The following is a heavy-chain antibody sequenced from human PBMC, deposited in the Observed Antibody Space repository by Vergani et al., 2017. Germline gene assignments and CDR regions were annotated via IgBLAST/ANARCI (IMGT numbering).Heavy chain of an antibody. J-gene: IGHJ6*02. CDR1: GYSFTSYW. CDR3: ASTTTTVGGWSGYYGMDV. CDR2: IYPGDSDT. V-gene: IGHV5-51*01. Sequence: EVQLVQSGAEVKKPGESLKISCKGSGYSFTSYWIGWVRQMPGKGLEWMGIIYPGDSDTRYSPSFQGQVTISADKSISTAYLQWSSLKASDTAMYYCASTTTTVGGWSGYYGMDVWGQGTTVTVSS. D-gene: IGHD4-23*01.